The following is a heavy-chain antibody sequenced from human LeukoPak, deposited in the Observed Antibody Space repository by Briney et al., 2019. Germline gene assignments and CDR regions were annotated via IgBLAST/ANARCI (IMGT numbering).Heavy chain of an antibody. CDR2: ISWDGGST. V-gene: IGHV3-43*01. J-gene: IGHJ4*02. D-gene: IGHD6-13*01. CDR3: AKGTRGDSSSWLVDY. Sequence: GGSLRLSCAASGFTFDDYTMHWVRQAPEKGLEWVSLISWDGGSTYYADSVKGRFTISRDNSKNSLYLQMNSLRTEDTALYYCAKGTRGDSSSWLVDYWGQGTLVTVSS. CDR1: GFTFDDYT.